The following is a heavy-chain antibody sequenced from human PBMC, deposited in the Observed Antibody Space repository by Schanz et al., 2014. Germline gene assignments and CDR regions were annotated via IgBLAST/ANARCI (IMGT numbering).Heavy chain of an antibody. Sequence: QVQLLQSGAEVKKPGASVKVSCKASGYTFTGYYMHWVRQAPGQGLEWMGRINPNSGGTNYALKLQGRVAMTRDTSVSTAYIELSSLRSDDTAMYYCTRELRLEYYFDYWGQGTQVTVSS. V-gene: IGHV1-2*02. D-gene: IGHD4-17*01. CDR3: TRELRLEYYFDY. CDR1: GYTFTGYY. J-gene: IGHJ4*02. CDR2: INPNSGGT.